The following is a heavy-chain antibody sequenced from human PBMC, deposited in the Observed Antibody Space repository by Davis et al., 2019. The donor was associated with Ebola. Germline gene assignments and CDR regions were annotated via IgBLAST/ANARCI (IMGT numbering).Heavy chain of an antibody. D-gene: IGHD3-10*01. CDR2: TYYKSKWYN. J-gene: IGHJ6*04. Sequence: HSQTLSLTCAISGDRVSTAGWNWIRQSPSRGLEWLGRTYYKSKWYNDYAASVKSRITINPDTSKNQFTLQLTSVTPEDTGLYYCARGWFRGSMDVWGEGTTVTVSS. CDR3: ARGWFRGSMDV. V-gene: IGHV6-1*01. CDR1: GDRVSTAG.